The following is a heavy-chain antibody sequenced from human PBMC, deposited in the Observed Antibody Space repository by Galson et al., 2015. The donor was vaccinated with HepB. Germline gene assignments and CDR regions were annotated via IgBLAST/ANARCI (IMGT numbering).Heavy chain of an antibody. V-gene: IGHV3-30*18. CDR1: GFTFSSYG. CDR2: ISYDGSNK. J-gene: IGHJ6*02. Sequence: SLRLSCAASGFTFSSYGMHWVRQAPGKGLEWVAVISYDGSNKYYADSVKGRFTISRDNSKNTLYLQMNSLRAEDTAVYYCAKGLDGERPNSPYYYYGMDVWGQGTTVTVSS. D-gene: IGHD1-1*01. CDR3: AKGLDGERPNSPYYYYGMDV.